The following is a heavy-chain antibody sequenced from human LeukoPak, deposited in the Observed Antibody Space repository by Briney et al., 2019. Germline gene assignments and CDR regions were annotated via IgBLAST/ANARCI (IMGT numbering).Heavy chain of an antibody. Sequence: PGGSLRLSCAASGFTFSRYWMHWVRQAPGKGLVWVSRINSDGSSTNYADAVKGRFTVSRDNAKNTLYLQMNSLRAEDTAVYYCTRVMTIDYYDTSAYYYWGQGTLVTVSS. D-gene: IGHD3-22*01. V-gene: IGHV3-74*01. J-gene: IGHJ4*02. CDR2: INSDGSST. CDR1: GFTFSRYW. CDR3: TRVMTIDYYDTSAYYY.